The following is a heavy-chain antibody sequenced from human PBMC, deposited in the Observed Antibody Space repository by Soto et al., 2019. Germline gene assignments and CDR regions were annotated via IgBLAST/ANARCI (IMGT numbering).Heavy chain of an antibody. Sequence: GESLKISCKGSGYSFTSYWIGWVRQMPGKGLEWMGIIYPGDSDTRYSPSFQGQVTISADKSISTAYLQWSSLKASDTAMYYCARALGATPYYYYYYGMDVWGQGTTVTVSS. D-gene: IGHD1-26*01. CDR2: IYPGDSDT. J-gene: IGHJ6*02. CDR3: ARALGATPYYYYYYGMDV. CDR1: GYSFTSYW. V-gene: IGHV5-51*01.